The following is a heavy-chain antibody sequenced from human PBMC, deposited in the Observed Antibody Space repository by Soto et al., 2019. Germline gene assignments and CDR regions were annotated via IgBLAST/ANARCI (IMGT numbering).Heavy chain of an antibody. J-gene: IGHJ4*02. Sequence: AGGSLRLSCAASGFDFRSYGIHWVRQAPGRGLEWVAAASYDGSETYYADPAKGRFTVSKEISKNTVFLQMNALRHEDTALYFCVRDSGWPILNFDSWGQGTLVTVSS. D-gene: IGHD3-10*01. V-gene: IGHV3-30*03. CDR2: ASYDGSET. CDR3: VRDSGWPILNFDS. CDR1: GFDFRSYG.